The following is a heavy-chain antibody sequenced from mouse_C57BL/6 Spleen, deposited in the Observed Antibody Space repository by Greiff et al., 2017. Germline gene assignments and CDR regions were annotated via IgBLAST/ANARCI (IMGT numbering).Heavy chain of an antibody. J-gene: IGHJ4*01. CDR1: GFTFSSYA. CDR2: ISDGGSYT. Sequence: EVKVEESGGGLVKPGGSLKLSCAASGFTFSSYAMSWVRQTPEKRLEWVATISDGGSYTYYPDNVKGRFTISRDNAKNNLYLQMSHLKSEDTAMYYCARRLQGAMDYWGQGTSVTVSS. V-gene: IGHV5-4*03. CDR3: ARRLQGAMDY.